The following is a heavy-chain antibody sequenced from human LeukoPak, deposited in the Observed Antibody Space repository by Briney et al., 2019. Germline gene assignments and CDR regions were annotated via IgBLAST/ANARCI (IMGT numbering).Heavy chain of an antibody. CDR2: ISYDGSNK. D-gene: IGHD3-22*01. CDR3: AKDRPRGRGAYYDSSGY. Sequence: SGRSLRLSCAASGFTFSSYGMHWVRQAPGKGLEWVAVISYDGSNKYYADSVKGRFTISRDNSKNTLYLQMNSLRAEDTAVYYCAKDRPRGRGAYYDSSGYWGQGTMVTVSS. J-gene: IGHJ3*01. CDR1: GFTFSSYG. V-gene: IGHV3-30*18.